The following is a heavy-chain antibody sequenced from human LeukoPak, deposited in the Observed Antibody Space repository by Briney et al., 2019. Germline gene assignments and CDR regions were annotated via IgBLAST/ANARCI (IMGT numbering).Heavy chain of an antibody. CDR1: GYSISSGYY. CDR2: IYHSGSA. D-gene: IGHD6-13*01. Sequence: KPSETLSLTCAVSGYSISSGYYWGWIRQPPGKGLEGIGSIYHSGSAYYNPSLKSRVTIYVDTSKNQFSLKLSSVTAADTAVYYCARRNIAAAVYWFDPWGQGTLVTVSS. CDR3: ARRNIAAAVYWFDP. J-gene: IGHJ5*02. V-gene: IGHV4-38-2*01.